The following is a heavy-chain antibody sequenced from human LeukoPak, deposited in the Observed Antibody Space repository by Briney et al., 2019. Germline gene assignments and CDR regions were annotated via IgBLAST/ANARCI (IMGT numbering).Heavy chain of an antibody. V-gene: IGHV4-59*08. CDR1: GGSISSYY. Sequence: SETLSLTCTVSGGSISSYYWSWLRQPPGKGLEWIGYIYYSGSTNYNPSLKSRVTISVDTSKNQFSLKLSSVTAADTAVYYCARRVGYSYGLEYFDYWGQGTLVTVSS. D-gene: IGHD5-18*01. CDR3: ARRVGYSYGLEYFDY. J-gene: IGHJ4*02. CDR2: IYYSGST.